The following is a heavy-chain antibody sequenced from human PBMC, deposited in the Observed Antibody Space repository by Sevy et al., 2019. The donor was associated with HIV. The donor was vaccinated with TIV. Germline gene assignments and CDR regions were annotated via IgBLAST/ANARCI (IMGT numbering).Heavy chain of an antibody. D-gene: IGHD1-26*01. J-gene: IGHJ3*02. V-gene: IGHV3-23*01. CDR1: GFTFSSFA. CDR3: AKDTDSGSYLNDAFDI. Sequence: GGSLRLSCAASGFTFSSFAMSWVRQTPGKGLEWVSGLNGSGGRTYYPDSVKGRFTISRDNSKNTLYLQMNSLRAEDTAVYYCAKDTDSGSYLNDAFDIWCQGTMVTVSS. CDR2: LNGSGGRT.